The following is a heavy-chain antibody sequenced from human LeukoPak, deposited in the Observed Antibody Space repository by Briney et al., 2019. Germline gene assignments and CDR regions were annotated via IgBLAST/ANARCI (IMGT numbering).Heavy chain of an antibody. Sequence: PSETLSLTCTVSGGSISSYYWSWIRQPPGKGLEWIGYIYYSGSTNYNPSLKSRVTISVDTSKNQFSLKLSSATAADTAVYYCARGVFYGDYENWGQGTLVTVSS. J-gene: IGHJ4*02. CDR1: GGSISSYY. CDR3: ARGVFYGDYEN. CDR2: IYYSGST. V-gene: IGHV4-59*01. D-gene: IGHD4-17*01.